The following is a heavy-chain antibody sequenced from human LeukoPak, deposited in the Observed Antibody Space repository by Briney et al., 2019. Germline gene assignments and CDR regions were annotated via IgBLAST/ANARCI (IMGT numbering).Heavy chain of an antibody. CDR2: IYYSGST. CDR1: GGSISSGSYY. Sequence: SQTLSLTCTVSGGSISSGSYYWSWIRQPPGKGLEWIGYIYYSGSTNYNPSLKSRVTISVDTSKNQFSLKLSSVTAADTAVYYCARDVGGTSLYDSSGYYRNWYFDLWGRGTLVTVSS. V-gene: IGHV4-61*01. J-gene: IGHJ2*01. CDR3: ARDVGGTSLYDSSGYYRNWYFDL. D-gene: IGHD3-22*01.